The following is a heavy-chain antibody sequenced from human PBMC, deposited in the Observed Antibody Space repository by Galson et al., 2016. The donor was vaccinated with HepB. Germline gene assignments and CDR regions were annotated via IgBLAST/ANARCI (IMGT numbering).Heavy chain of an antibody. CDR3: AKGGYYGSGVPWGFDY. V-gene: IGHV3-23*01. CDR2: ISGSGDIT. CDR1: GFTVSSRY. Sequence: SLRLSCAASGFTVSSRYMSWVRQAPGKGLEWVSSISGSGDITYNADSVKGRFTISRDNPKHTVYLQMNSLRVEDTAVYYCAKGGYYGSGVPWGFDYWGQGTLVTVSS. J-gene: IGHJ4*02. D-gene: IGHD3-10*01.